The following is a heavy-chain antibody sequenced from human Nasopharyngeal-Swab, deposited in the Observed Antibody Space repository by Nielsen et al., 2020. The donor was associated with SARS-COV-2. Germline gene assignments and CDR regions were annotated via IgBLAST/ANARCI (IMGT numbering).Heavy chain of an antibody. D-gene: IGHD3-10*01. CDR2: ISSSSSYT. Sequence: GESLKISCAASGFTFSDYYMSWIRQAPGKGLEWVSHISSSSSYTNYADSVKGRFTISRDNAKNSLYLQMNSLRAEDTAVYYCASDYGSGSYSVGYWGQGTLVTVSS. V-gene: IGHV3-11*05. CDR1: GFTFSDYY. J-gene: IGHJ4*02. CDR3: ASDYGSGSYSVGY.